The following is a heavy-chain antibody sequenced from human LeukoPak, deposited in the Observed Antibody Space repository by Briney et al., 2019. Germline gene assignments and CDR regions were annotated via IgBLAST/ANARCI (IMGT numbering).Heavy chain of an antibody. CDR1: GFTFSSHW. D-gene: IGHD5/OR15-5a*01. CDR2: IKQDGSEK. V-gene: IGHV3-7*01. CDR3: ARDLPTDY. Sequence: GGTLRLSCAASGFTFSSHWMSWVRQAPGKGLEWVANIKQDGSEKYYVDSVKGRFTISRDNAKNSLYLQMNSLRAEDTAVYYCARDLPTDYWGQGTLVTVSS. J-gene: IGHJ4*02.